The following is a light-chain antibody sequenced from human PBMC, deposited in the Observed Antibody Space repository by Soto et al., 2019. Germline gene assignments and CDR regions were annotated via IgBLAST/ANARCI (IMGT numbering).Light chain of an antibody. CDR1: QGIKDY. V-gene: IGKV3-15*01. CDR2: GAS. J-gene: IGKJ1*01. CDR3: QQSNTWPRT. Sequence: EIVMTQSPATLSVSPGERATLSCRASQGIKDYLAWFQQKPGQAPRLLIYGASTRATAIPARFSGSGSGTEFTLSISSLQYEDFEVYYCQQSNTWPRTLGQGTKVDIK.